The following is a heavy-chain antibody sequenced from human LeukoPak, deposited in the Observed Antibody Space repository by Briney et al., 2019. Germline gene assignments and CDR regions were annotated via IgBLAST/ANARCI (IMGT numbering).Heavy chain of an antibody. D-gene: IGHD3-22*01. CDR3: ARVPHYYDSSGYHTFDY. J-gene: IGHJ4*02. CDR2: INPNSGGT. V-gene: IGHV1-2*06. Sequence: GASVKVSCKASGYTFTGYYMHWVRQAPGQGLEWMGQINPNSGGTNYAQKFQGRVTMTRDTSISTAYMELSRLRSDDTAVYYCARVPHYYDSSGYHTFDYWGQGTLVTVSS. CDR1: GYTFTGYY.